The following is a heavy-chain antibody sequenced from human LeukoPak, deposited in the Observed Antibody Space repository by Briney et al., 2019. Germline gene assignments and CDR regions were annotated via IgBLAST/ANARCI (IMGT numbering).Heavy chain of an antibody. D-gene: IGHD5-24*01. CDR3: ASTVGWLQFGLAIYH. J-gene: IGHJ5*02. CDR2: IYTSGTT. V-gene: IGHV4-4*07. Sequence: SETLSLTCTVSGGSINGYFWNWIRQPAGKGLEWIGRIYTSGTTNYNPSLQSRVTMSVDTSKNQFSLKLRSVTAAETAVYFCASTVGWLQFGLAIYHWGQGTLVTVSS. CDR1: GGSINGYF.